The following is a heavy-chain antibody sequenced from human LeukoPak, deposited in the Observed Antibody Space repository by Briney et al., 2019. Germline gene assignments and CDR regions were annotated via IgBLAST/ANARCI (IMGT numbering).Heavy chain of an antibody. V-gene: IGHV1-8*01. D-gene: IGHD6-6*01. CDR1: GYTFTSYD. CDR3: ARGRFLYSSSSGYFDY. CDR2: MNPNSGNT. Sequence: ASVKVSCKASGYTFTSYDINWVRQATGQGLEWMGWMNPNSGNTGYAQKSQGRVTMTRNTSISTAYMELSSLRSEDTAVYYCARGRFLYSSSSGYFDYWGQGTLVTVPS. J-gene: IGHJ4*02.